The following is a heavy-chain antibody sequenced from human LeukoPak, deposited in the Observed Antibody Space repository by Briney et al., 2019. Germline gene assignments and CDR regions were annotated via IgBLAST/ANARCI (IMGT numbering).Heavy chain of an antibody. J-gene: IGHJ6*02. CDR3: ARDSSSSPYYYGMDV. D-gene: IGHD6-6*01. V-gene: IGHV1-69*05. Sequence: SVKVSCKASGGTFSSYAISWVRQAPGQGLEWMGGIIPIFGTANYAQKFQGRVTMTRDTSTSTVYMELSSLRSEDTAVYYCARDSSSSPYYYGMDVWGQGTTVTVSS. CDR2: IIPIFGTA. CDR1: GGTFSSYA.